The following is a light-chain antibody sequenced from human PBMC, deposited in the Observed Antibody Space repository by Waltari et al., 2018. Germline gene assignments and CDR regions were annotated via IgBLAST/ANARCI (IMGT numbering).Light chain of an antibody. Sequence: QSVLTQPPSVSGAPGQRVTISCPGSRSNIGAGYAVHWYRQIPGTAPKLLIYANNNRPSGVPDRFSGSKSGTSASLAITGLQAEDEADYYCQSYDTSLRGVLFGGGTKLTVL. V-gene: IGLV1-40*01. J-gene: IGLJ2*01. CDR1: RSNIGAGYA. CDR2: ANN. CDR3: QSYDTSLRGVL.